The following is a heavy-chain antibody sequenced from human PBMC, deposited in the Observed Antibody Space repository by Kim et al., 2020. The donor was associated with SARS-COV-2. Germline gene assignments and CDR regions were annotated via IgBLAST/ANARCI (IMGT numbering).Heavy chain of an antibody. CDR3: ATRNCSSTSCSPHYFDY. CDR1: GGSISSYY. V-gene: IGHV4-59*08. D-gene: IGHD2-2*01. J-gene: IGHJ4*02. Sequence: SETLSLTCTVSGGSISSYYWSWIRQPPGKGLGWIGYIYYSGSTNYNPSLKSRVTISVDTSKNQFSLKLSSVTAADTAVYYCATRNCSSTSCSPHYFDYWGQGTLVTVSS. CDR2: IYYSGST.